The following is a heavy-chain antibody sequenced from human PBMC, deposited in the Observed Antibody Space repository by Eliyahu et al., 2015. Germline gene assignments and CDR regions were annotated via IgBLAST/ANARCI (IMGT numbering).Heavy chain of an antibody. J-gene: IGHJ6*02. V-gene: IGHV3-21*01. CDR3: ARGFEAGYYRYYYGMDV. CDR2: ISSSSSYI. Sequence: EVQLVESGGGLVKPGGSLXLSCAASGFTFXSYRMNWVRQXPGKGLEWVSSISSSSSYIXYADSVKGRFTISRDNAKNSLYLQMNSLRAEDTAVYYCARGFEAGYYRYYYGMDVWGQGTTVTVSS. D-gene: IGHD3-9*01. CDR1: GFTFXSYR.